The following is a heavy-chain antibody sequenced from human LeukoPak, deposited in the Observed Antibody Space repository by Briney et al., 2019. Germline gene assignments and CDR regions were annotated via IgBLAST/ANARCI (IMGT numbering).Heavy chain of an antibody. J-gene: IGHJ4*02. CDR3: ARDYADYVGYFFFDY. V-gene: IGHV3-33*01. Sequence: GSLRLSCAASGFTFSSYGMHWVRQAPGKGLEWVAVIWYDGSNKYYADSVKGRFTISRDNSKNTLYLQMNSLRAEDTAVYYCARDYADYVGYFFFDYWGQGTLVTVSS. CDR1: GFTFSSYG. CDR2: IWYDGSNK. D-gene: IGHD4-17*01.